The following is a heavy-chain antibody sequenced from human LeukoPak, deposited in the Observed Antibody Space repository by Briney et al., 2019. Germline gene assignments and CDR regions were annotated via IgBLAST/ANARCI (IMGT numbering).Heavy chain of an antibody. CDR1: GFTFSGSA. J-gene: IGHJ4*02. CDR3: ARDYPDK. V-gene: IGHV3-73*01. Sequence: GGSLRLSCAASGFTFSGSAMHWVRQASGKGLEWVGRIRSKANSYATAYAASVKGRFTISRDNAKNTLFLQMNSLRAEDTAVYYCARDYPDKWGQGTLVTVSS. CDR2: IRSKANSYAT. D-gene: IGHD1-14*01.